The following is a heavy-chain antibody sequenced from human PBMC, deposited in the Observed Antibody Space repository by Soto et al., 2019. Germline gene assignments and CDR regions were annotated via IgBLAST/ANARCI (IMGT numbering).Heavy chain of an antibody. J-gene: IGHJ4*02. Sequence: EVKLVESGGGLFQPGGSLRLSCETSGFIFKMYWMHWVRQVPGQGPQWVARITDDGSTTYYAASVEGRFTISRDNAKNALYLHMTSLRPDDTAVYYCTRGPRPTSIGTGAFWGQGTLVIVSS. CDR3: TRGPRPTSIGTGAF. V-gene: IGHV3-74*01. CDR1: GFIFKMYW. D-gene: IGHD3-10*01. CDR2: ITDDGSTT.